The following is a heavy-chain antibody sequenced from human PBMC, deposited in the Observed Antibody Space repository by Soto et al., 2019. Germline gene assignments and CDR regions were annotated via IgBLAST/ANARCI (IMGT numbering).Heavy chain of an antibody. CDR2: INPSGGST. Sequence: QVQLVQSGAEVKKPGASVKVSCKASGYTFTSYYMHWVRQAPGQGLEWMGIINPSGGSTSDAQKCQGRVTMTRDTSTSAASMELSSLRCEDPAVYYCASTLVGATRPFDYWGQGTLVTVSS. J-gene: IGHJ4*02. D-gene: IGHD1-26*01. CDR3: ASTLVGATRPFDY. V-gene: IGHV1-46*01. CDR1: GYTFTSYY.